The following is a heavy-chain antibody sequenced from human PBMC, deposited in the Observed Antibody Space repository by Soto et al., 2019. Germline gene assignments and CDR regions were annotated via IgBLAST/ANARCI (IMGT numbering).Heavy chain of an antibody. D-gene: IGHD4-17*01. V-gene: IGHV3-11*01. Sequence: GGTLRLSCAASGFTFSDYYMNWIRQAPGKGLEWVSYIGSSGYTTYYSDSVKGRFTILRDNAKNSLYLQMNSLRAEDTAVYYCARSEYGDGLLLPGPSDAFDIWGQGTMVTVSS. CDR3: ARSEYGDGLLLPGPSDAFDI. CDR2: IGSSGYTT. J-gene: IGHJ3*02. CDR1: GFTFSDYY.